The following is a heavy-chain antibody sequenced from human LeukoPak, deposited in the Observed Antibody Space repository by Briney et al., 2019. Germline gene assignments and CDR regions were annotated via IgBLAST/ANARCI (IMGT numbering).Heavy chain of an antibody. D-gene: IGHD3-3*01. CDR3: ARATGSGYYNYFDY. CDR1: GFIFSNYA. Sequence: PGGSLRLSCAASGFIFSNYAMHWVRQAPGKGLEWVALISSDGSKTYHADSVKGRFSISRDNSKNTLYLQMNSLRAEDTAVYYCARATGSGYYNYFDYWGQGTLVTVSS. V-gene: IGHV3-30*01. J-gene: IGHJ4*02. CDR2: ISSDGSKT.